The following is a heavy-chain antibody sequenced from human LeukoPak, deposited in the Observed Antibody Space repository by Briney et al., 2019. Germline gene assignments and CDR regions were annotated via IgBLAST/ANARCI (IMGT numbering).Heavy chain of an antibody. D-gene: IGHD1-1*01. CDR1: AYTFSSDG. V-gene: IGHV1-18*01. Sequence: GASVKVSCKASAYTFSSDGISWVRQPPGQGLEWMGWISSYNGNTKYAEKLQGRVTMTTDTSTSTAYMELRSLRSDDTAVYYCARVQLERSGEPFDYWGQGTLVTVSP. J-gene: IGHJ4*02. CDR3: ARVQLERSGEPFDY. CDR2: ISSYNGNT.